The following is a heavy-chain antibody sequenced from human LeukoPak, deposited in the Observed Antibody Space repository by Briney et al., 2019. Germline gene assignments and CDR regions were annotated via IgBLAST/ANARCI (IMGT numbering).Heavy chain of an antibody. CDR3: ANMGYGGYEFDY. CDR1: GFTFSSYA. J-gene: IGHJ4*02. CDR2: ISYDGSNK. Sequence: GRSLRLSCAASGFTFSSYAMHWVRQAPGKGLEWVAVISYDGSNKYYADSVKGRFTISRDNSKNTLYLQMNSLRAEDTAVYYCANMGYGGYEFDYWGQGTLVTVSS. V-gene: IGHV3-30-3*01. D-gene: IGHD5-12*01.